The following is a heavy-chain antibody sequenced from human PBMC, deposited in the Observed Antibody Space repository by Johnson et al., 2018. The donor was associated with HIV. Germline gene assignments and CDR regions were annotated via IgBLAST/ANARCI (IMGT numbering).Heavy chain of an antibody. D-gene: IGHD1-26*01. CDR2: ISSSGSTI. J-gene: IGHJ3*02. V-gene: IGHV3-11*04. Sequence: QVQLVESGGGVVQPGRSLRLSCAASGFTFSDYYMSWIRQAPGKGLEWVSYISSSGSTIYYADSVKGRFTISRAKAKNSLYLQMNSLRAEDTAVYYCAREGSWGATILTMFDAVDIWGQGTMVTVSS. CDR3: AREGSWGATILTMFDAVDI. CDR1: GFTFSDYY.